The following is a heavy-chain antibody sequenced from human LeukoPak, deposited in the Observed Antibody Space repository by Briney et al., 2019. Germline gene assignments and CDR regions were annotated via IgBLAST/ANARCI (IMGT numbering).Heavy chain of an antibody. V-gene: IGHV4-4*07. D-gene: IGHD5-18*01. CDR3: ARDVGGYDYGYSLDY. Sequence: SETLSLTCTVSGGSISSYYWSWIRQPAGKGLEWIGRIYTSGSTSYNSSLKSRVTMSVDTPKNQFSLKLSSVTAADTAVYYCARDVGGYDYGYSLDYWGQGTLVSVSS. J-gene: IGHJ4*02. CDR1: GGSISSYY. CDR2: IYTSGST.